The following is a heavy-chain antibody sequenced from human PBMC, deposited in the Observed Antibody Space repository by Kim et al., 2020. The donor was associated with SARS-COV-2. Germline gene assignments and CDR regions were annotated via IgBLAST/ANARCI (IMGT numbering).Heavy chain of an antibody. CDR2: ISAYNGNT. Sequence: ASVKVSCKASGYTFTSYGISWVRQAPGQGLEWMGWISAYNGNTNYAQKLQGRVTMTTDTSTSTAYMELRSLRSDDTAVYYCAREGAQRGYSYGNVPLGVESYYYYGMDVWGQGTTVTVSS. CDR3: AREGAQRGYSYGNVPLGVESYYYYGMDV. J-gene: IGHJ6*02. D-gene: IGHD5-18*01. V-gene: IGHV1-18*01. CDR1: GYTFTSYG.